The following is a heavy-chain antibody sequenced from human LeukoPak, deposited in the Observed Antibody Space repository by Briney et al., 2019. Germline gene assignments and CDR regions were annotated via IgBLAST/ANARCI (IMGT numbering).Heavy chain of an antibody. CDR1: GFTFSRYW. Sequence: PGGSLRLCCAASGFTFSRYWMHWVRQAPGKGLVWVSRIKSDGSTNYADSVKGRFTISRDNAKNTVSLQMNSLRAEDTGVYYCARAPAEIGGYYPEYFRHWGQGTLVTVSS. V-gene: IGHV3-74*01. D-gene: IGHD3-22*01. CDR2: IKSDGST. CDR3: ARAPAEIGGYYPEYFRH. J-gene: IGHJ1*01.